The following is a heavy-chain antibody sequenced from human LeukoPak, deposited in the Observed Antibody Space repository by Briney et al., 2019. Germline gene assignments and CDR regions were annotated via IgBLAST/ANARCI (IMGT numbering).Heavy chain of an antibody. CDR2: ISSSSSYI. J-gene: IGHJ6*02. V-gene: IGHV3-21*01. CDR1: GFTFSSYS. Sequence: GGSLRLSCAASGFTFSSYSMNWVRQAPGKGLEWVSSISSSSSYIHYADSVKGRFTISRDNAKNSLYLQMNSLRAEDTAVYYCARFTPIYGMDVWGQGTTVTVSS. CDR3: ARFTPIYGMDV.